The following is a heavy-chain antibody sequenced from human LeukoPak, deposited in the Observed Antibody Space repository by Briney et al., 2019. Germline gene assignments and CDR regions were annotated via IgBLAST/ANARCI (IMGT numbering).Heavy chain of an antibody. V-gene: IGHV3-23*01. J-gene: IGHJ4*02. Sequence: GGSLRLSCAASGFTFSSYAMSWVRQAPGKGLEWVSGISGSSSSTHYADSVKGRFTISRDNSKNTLYLQMNSLRAEDTAVYYCAKVAYGGYAGFDHWGQGTLVTVSS. CDR1: GFTFSSYA. CDR3: AKVAYGGYAGFDH. CDR2: ISGSSSST. D-gene: IGHD5-12*01.